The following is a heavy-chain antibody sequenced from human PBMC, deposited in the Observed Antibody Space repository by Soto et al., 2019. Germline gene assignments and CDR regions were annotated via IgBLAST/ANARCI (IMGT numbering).Heavy chain of an antibody. V-gene: IGHV3-73*01. CDR3: TASVDDTFLDY. D-gene: IGHD3-3*02. CDR1: GFTFSDSA. CDR2: IRNKANNYAT. Sequence: GGSLRLSCAASGFTFSDSAMHWVRQASGKGLEWVGRIRNKANNYATAYGASVKGRFTISRDESKNTAYLQMNSLKTEDTAVYYCTASVDDTFLDYWAQGILVTVSS. J-gene: IGHJ4*02.